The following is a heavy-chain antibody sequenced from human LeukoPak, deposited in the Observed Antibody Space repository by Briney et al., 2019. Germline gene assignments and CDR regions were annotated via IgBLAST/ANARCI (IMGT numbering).Heavy chain of an antibody. CDR2: ISGSGGST. Sequence: PGGSLRLSCAASGFTFSSYEMNWVRQAPGKGLEWVSVISGSGGSTYSADSVKGRFTISRDNSKNTLYLQMNSLRAEDTAVYFCAKSQDGGRLFHFDYWGQGTLVTVSS. CDR1: GFTFSSYE. V-gene: IGHV3-23*01. CDR3: AKSQDGGRLFHFDY. D-gene: IGHD1-26*01. J-gene: IGHJ4*02.